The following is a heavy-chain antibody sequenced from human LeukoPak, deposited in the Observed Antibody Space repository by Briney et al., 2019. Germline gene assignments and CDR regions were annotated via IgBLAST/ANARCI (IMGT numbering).Heavy chain of an antibody. J-gene: IGHJ4*02. Sequence: SQTLSLTCPISGDSVSSNSATWNWITQSPSRGLEWLGRTYYRSKWYNDYAVSVKSRITFNPDTSKNQFSLQLNSVTPEGTAVYYCAREYCSSTTCQSFDYWGQGTLVTVSS. CDR2: TYYRSKWYN. CDR3: AREYCSSTTCQSFDY. V-gene: IGHV6-1*01. D-gene: IGHD2-2*01. CDR1: GDSVSSNSAT.